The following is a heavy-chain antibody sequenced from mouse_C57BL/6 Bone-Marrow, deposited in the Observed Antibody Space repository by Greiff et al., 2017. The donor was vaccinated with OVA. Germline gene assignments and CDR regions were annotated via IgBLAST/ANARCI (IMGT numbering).Heavy chain of an antibody. J-gene: IGHJ3*01. Sequence: VQRVESGAELVRPGASVTLSCKASGYTFTDYEMHWVKQTPVHGLEWIGAIDPETGGTAYNQKFKGKAILTADKSSSTAYMELRSLTSEDSAVYYCTREAPPFAYWGQGTLVTVSA. CDR3: TREAPPFAY. CDR2: IDPETGGT. CDR1: GYTFTDYE. V-gene: IGHV1-15*01.